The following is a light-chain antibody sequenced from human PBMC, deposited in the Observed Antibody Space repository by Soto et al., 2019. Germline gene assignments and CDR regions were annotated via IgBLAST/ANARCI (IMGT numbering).Light chain of an antibody. J-gene: IGKJ5*01. CDR2: GAS. CDR1: QSVTSSY. V-gene: IGKV3-20*01. Sequence: EIVLTQSPGTLSLSPGERATLSCRASQSVTSSYLAWYQQKPGQAPRLLIYGASSRATGIPDRFSGSGYGTDFTLTISRLEPEEFAVYYCQQYGSSPITFGQGTRLEIK. CDR3: QQYGSSPIT.